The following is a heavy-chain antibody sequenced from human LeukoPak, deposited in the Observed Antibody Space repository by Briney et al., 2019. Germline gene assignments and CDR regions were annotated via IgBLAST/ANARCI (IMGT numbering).Heavy chain of an antibody. D-gene: IGHD4-23*01. J-gene: IGHJ4*02. Sequence: GGSLRLSCAASGFTFDDYAMHWVRQAPGKGLEWVSGISWNSGSIGYADSVKGRFTISRDNAKNSLYLQMNSLRAEDTALYYCAKDISWAGGNAQGGYFDYWGQGTLVTVSS. CDR1: GFTFDDYA. V-gene: IGHV3-9*01. CDR3: AKDISWAGGNAQGGYFDY. CDR2: ISWNSGSI.